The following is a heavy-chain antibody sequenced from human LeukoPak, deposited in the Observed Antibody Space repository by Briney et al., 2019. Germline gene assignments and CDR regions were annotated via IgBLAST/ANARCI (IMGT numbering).Heavy chain of an antibody. D-gene: IGHD2/OR15-2a*01. J-gene: IGHJ5*01. CDR1: GFTFNLYW. V-gene: IGHV3-7*01. Sequence: GGSLRLSCAASGFTFNLYWMTWVRQAPGKGLEWVANIKQDGTEKYYVDSVKGRLTISKDNTKNSLYLQMNSLRAEDTAVYYCARERWEEYDEPWFDSWGQGILVTVSS. CDR3: ARERWEEYDEPWFDS. CDR2: IKQDGTEK.